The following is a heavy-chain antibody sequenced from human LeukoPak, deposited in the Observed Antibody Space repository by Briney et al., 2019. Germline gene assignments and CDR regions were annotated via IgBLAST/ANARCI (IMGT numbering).Heavy chain of an antibody. V-gene: IGHV1-2*02. J-gene: IGHJ4*02. Sequence: EASVKVSCKASGYTFTGYYMHWVRQAPGQGLEWMGWINPNSGGTNYAQKFQGRVTMTRDTSISTAYMELRSLRSDDTAVYYCARDLGGSYYDSSGYFDYWGQGTLVTVSS. CDR2: INPNSGGT. CDR1: GYTFTGYY. D-gene: IGHD3-22*01. CDR3: ARDLGGSYYDSSGYFDY.